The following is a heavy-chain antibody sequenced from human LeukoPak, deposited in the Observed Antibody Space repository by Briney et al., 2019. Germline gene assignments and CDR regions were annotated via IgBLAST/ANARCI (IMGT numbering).Heavy chain of an antibody. V-gene: IGHV1-24*01. CDR2: FDPEDGET. CDR3: ATGVKWLRSNIDY. J-gene: IGHJ4*02. Sequence: GASVKVSCKVSGYTLTELSMHWVRQAPGKGPEWMGGFDPEDGETIYAQKFQGRVTMTEDTSTDTAYMELSSLRSEDTAVYYCATGVKWLRSNIDYWGQGTLVTVSS. D-gene: IGHD5-12*01. CDR1: GYTLTELS.